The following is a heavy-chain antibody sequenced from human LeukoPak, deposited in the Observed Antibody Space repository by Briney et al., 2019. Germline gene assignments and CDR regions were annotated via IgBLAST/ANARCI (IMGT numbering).Heavy chain of an antibody. J-gene: IGHJ4*02. CDR2: INDDGSDT. CDR3: VRGGPSTWF. CDR1: GFTFKLYW. V-gene: IGHV3-74*01. D-gene: IGHD3-22*01. Sequence: PGGSLRLSCAASGFTFKLYWMHWVRQVPGKGPVWVARINDDGSDTVYADSVKGRFTISRDDDKNMLFLQMNSLRGEDTAVYHCVRGGPSTWFWGQGTLVTVST.